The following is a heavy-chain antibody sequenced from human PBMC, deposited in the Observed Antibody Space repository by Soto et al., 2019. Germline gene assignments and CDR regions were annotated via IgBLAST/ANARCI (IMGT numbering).Heavy chain of an antibody. Sequence: EVQLLESGGGLVQPGGSLRLSCSASGFTFSSYAMTWVRQAPGKGLEWVSAISGSGGSTYYADSVKGRFTISRDNSKNRRFLKSSSLTDGAMDVHICAQSGGYDAGCCCSSSTYQYYYGTDVWGQGTTVTVSS. CDR2: ISGSGGST. J-gene: IGHJ6*02. D-gene: IGHD2-2*01. CDR3: AQSGGYDAGCCCSSSTYQYYYGTDV. CDR1: GFTFSSYA. V-gene: IGHV3-23*01.